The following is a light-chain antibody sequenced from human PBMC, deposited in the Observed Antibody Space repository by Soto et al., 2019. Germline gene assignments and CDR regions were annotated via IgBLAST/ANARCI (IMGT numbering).Light chain of an antibody. V-gene: IGKV1-9*01. CDR1: QGISNY. Sequence: DIQLTQSPSFLSASVGDRVTITCRASQGISNYLAWYQQKPGKAPKLLIYGASTLQSGVPSRFGGSGSGTEFTLTISSLQPEDLATYYCQQLNSYPPWTFGQGTKVEIK. J-gene: IGKJ1*01. CDR3: QQLNSYPPWT. CDR2: GAS.